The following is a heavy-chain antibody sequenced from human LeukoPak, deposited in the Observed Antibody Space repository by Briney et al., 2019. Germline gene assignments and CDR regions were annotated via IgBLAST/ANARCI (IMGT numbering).Heavy chain of an antibody. CDR1: GGSMSSYY. Sequence: PSETLSLTCTVSGGSMSSYYWSWIRQPPGKGLEWTGYIYYSGSTKYNPSLKSRVTISVDTSKNQFSLKLSSVTAADTAVYYCARGARAGYNLEPFDYWGQGTLVTVSS. V-gene: IGHV4-59*08. CDR2: IYYSGST. J-gene: IGHJ4*02. CDR3: ARGARAGYNLEPFDY. D-gene: IGHD5-24*01.